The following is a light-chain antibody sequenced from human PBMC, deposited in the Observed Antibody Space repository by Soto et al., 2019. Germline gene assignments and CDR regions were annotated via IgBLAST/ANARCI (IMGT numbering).Light chain of an antibody. J-gene: IGKJ1*01. CDR2: KAS. CDR3: QQYNSYWT. CDR1: ESINTR. V-gene: IGKV1-5*03. Sequence: DIQITQFPSTPSASVGDRVALTFRASESINTRLAWYQQKPGKAPKLLIYKASTLQGGVPSRFSGSGSGTEFTLTISSLQPDDFATYYCQQYNSYWTCGQGTKGDIK.